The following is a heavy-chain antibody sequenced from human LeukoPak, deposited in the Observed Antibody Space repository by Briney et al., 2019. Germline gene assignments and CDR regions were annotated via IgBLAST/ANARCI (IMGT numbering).Heavy chain of an antibody. CDR3: AISRIAVTGTPLGY. CDR2: INTNTGNP. Sequence: GASVKVPCKASGYTFTSYAMNWVRQAPGQGLEWMGWINTNTGNPTYAQGFTGRFVFSLDTSVSTAYLQISSLKAEDIAVYYCAISRIAVTGTPLGYWGQGTLVTVSS. J-gene: IGHJ4*02. D-gene: IGHD6-19*01. V-gene: IGHV7-4-1*02. CDR1: GYTFTSYA.